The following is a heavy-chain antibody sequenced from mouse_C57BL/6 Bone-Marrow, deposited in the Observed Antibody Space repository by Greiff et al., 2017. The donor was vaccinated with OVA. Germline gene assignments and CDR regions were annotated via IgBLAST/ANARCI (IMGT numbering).Heavy chain of an antibody. CDR3: ARAATATVVAPGFAY. CDR2: IDPSDSYT. CDR1: GYTFTSYW. J-gene: IGHJ3*01. D-gene: IGHD1-1*01. Sequence: QVQLQQPGAELVRPGTSVKLSCKASGYTFTSYWMHWVKQRPGQGLEWIGVIDPSDSYTNYNQKFKGKATLTVDTSSSTAYMQLSSLTSEDSAVYYCARAATATVVAPGFAYWGKGTLVTVSA. V-gene: IGHV1-59*01.